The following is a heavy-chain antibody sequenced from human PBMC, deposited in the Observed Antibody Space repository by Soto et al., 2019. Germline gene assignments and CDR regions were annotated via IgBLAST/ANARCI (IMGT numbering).Heavy chain of an antibody. D-gene: IGHD6-19*01. CDR2: IDSSGEK. J-gene: IGHJ5*02. CDR1: GLSLTDSEMG. V-gene: IGHV2-26*01. CDR3: ARRHLAVAVSPWFDP. Sequence: QVTLKESGPVLVKPTETLTLRCTVSGLSLTDSEMGVSWIRQPPGQPLVWLAHIDSSGEKSYRTFLKSRLAISKDTSKSQIVLTMTNTDPADTATYYCARRHLAVAVSPWFDPWGQGIPVTVSS.